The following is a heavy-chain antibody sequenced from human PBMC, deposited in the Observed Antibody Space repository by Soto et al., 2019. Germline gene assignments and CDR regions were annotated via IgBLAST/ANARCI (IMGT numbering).Heavy chain of an antibody. V-gene: IGHV4-39*01. Sequence: QLQLQESGPGLVKPSETLSLTCTVSGDSISSNSYYWGWIRQPPGKGLEWIGSIYYSGSTYYNPSLKSRVTISVDTSKNQFSLKLRSVTAADTTIYFCASRGSYSPFDSWGQGTLVTVSS. CDR3: ASRGSYSPFDS. J-gene: IGHJ4*02. D-gene: IGHD1-26*01. CDR1: GDSISSNSYY. CDR2: IYYSGST.